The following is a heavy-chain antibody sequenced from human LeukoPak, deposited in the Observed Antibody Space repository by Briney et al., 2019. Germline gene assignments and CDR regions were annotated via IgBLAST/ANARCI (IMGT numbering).Heavy chain of an antibody. V-gene: IGHV1-69*01. Sequence: GSSVTVSFTASGGAFSSYAISWVRQAPGQGLEWMGGIIPIFGTANYAQKFQGRVTITADESTSTAYMELSSLRSEDTAVYYCARAKGRDGYTDTAYFDYWGQGTLVTVSS. CDR2: IIPIFGTA. CDR3: ARAKGRDGYTDTAYFDY. CDR1: GGAFSSYA. D-gene: IGHD5-24*01. J-gene: IGHJ4*02.